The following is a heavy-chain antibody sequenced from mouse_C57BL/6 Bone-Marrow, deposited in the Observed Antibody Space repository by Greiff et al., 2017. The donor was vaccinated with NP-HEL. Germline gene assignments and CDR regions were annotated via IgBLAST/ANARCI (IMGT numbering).Heavy chain of an antibody. CDR3: ARMRPPYYYGSFPFAY. CDR1: GFSLSTFGMG. CDR2: IWWDDDK. Sequence: QVQLKESGPGILQPSQTLSLTCSFSGFSLSTFGMGVGWIRQPSGKGLEWLAHIWWDDDKYYNPALKSRLTISKDTSKNQVFLKIANEDTADTATYYCARMRPPYYYGSFPFAYWGQGTLVTVSA. D-gene: IGHD1-1*01. J-gene: IGHJ3*01. V-gene: IGHV8-8*01.